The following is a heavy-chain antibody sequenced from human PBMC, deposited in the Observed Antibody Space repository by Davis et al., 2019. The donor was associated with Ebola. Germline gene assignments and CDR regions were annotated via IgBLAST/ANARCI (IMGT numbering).Heavy chain of an antibody. Sequence: GGSLRLSCAASGFTFDAYAMHWVRQAPGKGLEWVSGISWNSGSIGYADSVKGRFTISRDNAKNSLYLQMNSLRAEDTALYYCAKGGGYCSSTSCYEGNFDYWGQGTLVTVSS. J-gene: IGHJ4*02. D-gene: IGHD2-2*01. CDR3: AKGGGYCSSTSCYEGNFDY. CDR1: GFTFDAYA. CDR2: ISWNSGSI. V-gene: IGHV3-9*01.